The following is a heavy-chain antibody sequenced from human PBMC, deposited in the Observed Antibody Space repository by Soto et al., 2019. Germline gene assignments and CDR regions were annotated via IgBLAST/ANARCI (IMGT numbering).Heavy chain of an antibody. CDR1: GFTFSTYV. CDR3: AKVLRDGLRTFDS. CDR2: ISGSGGET. J-gene: IGHJ4*02. V-gene: IGHV3-23*01. D-gene: IGHD4-17*01. Sequence: QSGGSLRLSCAASGFTFSTYVVSWVRQAPGKGLEWVTSISGSGGETWYTESVKGRFTISRDNSKNTLFLQMNGLRVEDTAVYYCAKVLRDGLRTFDSWGQGTLVTVSS.